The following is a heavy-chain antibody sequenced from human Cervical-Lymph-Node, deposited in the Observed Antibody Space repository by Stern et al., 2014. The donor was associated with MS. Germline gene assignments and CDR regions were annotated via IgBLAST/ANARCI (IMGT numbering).Heavy chain of an antibody. CDR3: AKGGSIYYYGLDV. V-gene: IGHV3-23*04. CDR1: GFSFGNYA. J-gene: IGHJ6*02. Sequence: EVQLVESGGGLVQPGGSLRLSCAASGFSFGNYAMTWVRQAQGKVLECDSSISGSGGSTHYAESVKGRVTISRDNSKNTLYLQMNGLRAEDTAMYYCAKGGSIYYYGLDVWGQGTTVTVSS. D-gene: IGHD3-3*01. CDR2: ISGSGGST.